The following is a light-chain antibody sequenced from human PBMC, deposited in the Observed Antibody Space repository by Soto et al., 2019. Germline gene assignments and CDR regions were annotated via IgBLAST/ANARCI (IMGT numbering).Light chain of an antibody. CDR1: QNINSY. Sequence: DIQMTQSPSSLSASVGDRVTIICRASQNINSYLAWFQQKPGKAPKSLIYDATSLQSGVPSRFRGSGSGIDFSLTISSVQPEDIATYYFQHYQRYPPSFGGGTTLEIK. V-gene: IGKV1-16*01. J-gene: IGKJ4*01. CDR3: QHYQRYPPS. CDR2: DAT.